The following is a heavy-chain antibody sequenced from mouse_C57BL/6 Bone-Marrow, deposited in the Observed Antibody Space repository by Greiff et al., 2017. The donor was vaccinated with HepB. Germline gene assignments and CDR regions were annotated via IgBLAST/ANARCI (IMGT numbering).Heavy chain of an antibody. CDR2: INPSNGGT. CDR1: GYTFTSYW. Sequence: VKLKQPGTELVKPGASVKLSCKASGYTFTSYWMHWVKQRPGQGLEWIGNINPSNGGTNYNEKFKSKATLTVDKSSSTAYMQLSSLTSEDSAVYYCARGGYGSSYGYFDVWGTGTTVTVSS. V-gene: IGHV1-53*01. J-gene: IGHJ1*03. CDR3: ARGGYGSSYGYFDV. D-gene: IGHD1-1*01.